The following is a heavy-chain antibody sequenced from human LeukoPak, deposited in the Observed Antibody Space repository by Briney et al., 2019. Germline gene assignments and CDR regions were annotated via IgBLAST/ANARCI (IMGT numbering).Heavy chain of an antibody. CDR3: AKDFGRYCSGGSCYADY. CDR1: GFTFSSYS. V-gene: IGHV3-21*01. D-gene: IGHD2-15*01. Sequence: GGSLRLSCAASGFTFSSYSMNWVRQAPGKGLEWVSSISSSSSYIYYADSVKGRFTISRDNAKNSLYLQMNSLRAEDTAVYYCAKDFGRYCSGGSCYADYWGQGTLVTVSS. J-gene: IGHJ4*02. CDR2: ISSSSSYI.